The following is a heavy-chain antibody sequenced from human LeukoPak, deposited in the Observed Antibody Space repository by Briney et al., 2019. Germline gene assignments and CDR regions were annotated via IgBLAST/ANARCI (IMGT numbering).Heavy chain of an antibody. D-gene: IGHD1-26*01. CDR2: IRQDGGDK. Sequence: GGSLRLSCEAFGFTLNNYWMAWVRQGPGKGLEWVANIRQDGGDKGHADSVKGRFTISRDNAKNSLCLQMNSLGAEDSGLYYCARDVHGTLDYWGQGILVTVSS. V-gene: IGHV3-7*01. CDR3: ARDVHGTLDY. CDR1: GFTLNNYW. J-gene: IGHJ4*02.